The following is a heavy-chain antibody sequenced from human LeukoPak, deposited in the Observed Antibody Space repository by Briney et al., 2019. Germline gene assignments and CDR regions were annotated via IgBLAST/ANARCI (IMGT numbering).Heavy chain of an antibody. J-gene: IGHJ4*02. Sequence: GGSLRLSCGAPGFTFSSYVMHWVRQAPGKGLEWVAVIWYDGSNKYYADSVKGRFTISRDNSKNTLFLQMNSLRAEDTAVYYCARDPDMTDWGQGTLVTVSS. CDR2: IWYDGSNK. D-gene: IGHD2-21*02. CDR1: GFTFSSYV. CDR3: ARDPDMTD. V-gene: IGHV3-33*01.